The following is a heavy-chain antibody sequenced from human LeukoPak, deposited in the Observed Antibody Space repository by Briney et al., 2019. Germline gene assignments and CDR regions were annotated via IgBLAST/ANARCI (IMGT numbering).Heavy chain of an antibody. Sequence: GGSLRLSCAASGFTFSNYAMHWVRQAPGKGLEWVAFISFDGSDKYYADSVKGRFTISRDNSKNTLYLQMNSLRAEDTAVYYCARDSLGMDVWGQGTTVTVSS. V-gene: IGHV3-30-3*01. CDR2: ISFDGSDK. J-gene: IGHJ6*02. CDR3: ARDSLGMDV. CDR1: GFTFSNYA.